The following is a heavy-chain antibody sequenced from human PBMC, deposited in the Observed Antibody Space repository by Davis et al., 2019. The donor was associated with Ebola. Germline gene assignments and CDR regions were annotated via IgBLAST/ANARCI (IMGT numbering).Heavy chain of an antibody. D-gene: IGHD5-18*01. CDR2: INPNSGGT. CDR1: GYTFTGYY. Sequence: ASVKVSCKASGYTFTGYYMHWVRQAPGQGLEWMGWINPNSGGTNYAQKFQGRVTMTRDTSISTAYMELRSLRSDDTAVYYCARGKLVTSYYFDYWGQGTLVTVSS. J-gene: IGHJ4*02. V-gene: IGHV1-2*02. CDR3: ARGKLVTSYYFDY.